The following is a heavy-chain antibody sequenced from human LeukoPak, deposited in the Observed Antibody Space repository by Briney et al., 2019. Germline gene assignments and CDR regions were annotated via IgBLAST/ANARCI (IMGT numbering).Heavy chain of an antibody. D-gene: IGHD2/OR15-2a*01. V-gene: IGHV3-30*14. J-gene: IGHJ4*02. CDR2: ISYDGSDK. CDR1: GFTFSSYA. Sequence: GGSLRLSCAASGFTFSSYAMHWVRQAPGKGLEWVAVISYDGSDKYYADSVKGRFTISRDNSKNTVYLQMNSLRAEDTAVYYCARNIPVTRWGYWGQGTLVTVSS. CDR3: ARNIPVTRWGY.